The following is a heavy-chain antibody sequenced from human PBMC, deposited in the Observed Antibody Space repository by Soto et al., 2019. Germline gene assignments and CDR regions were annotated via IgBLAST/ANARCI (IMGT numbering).Heavy chain of an antibody. Sequence: PSETLSLTCTVSGGSISSSSYYWGWIRQPPGKGLEWIGSIYYSGSTYYNPSLKSRVTISVDTSKNQLSLKLSSVTAADTAVYYCARQGPMVRGVKANYYYGMDVWGQGTTVTVSS. CDR1: GGSISSSSYY. D-gene: IGHD3-10*01. CDR2: IYYSGST. CDR3: ARQGPMVRGVKANYYYGMDV. J-gene: IGHJ6*02. V-gene: IGHV4-39*01.